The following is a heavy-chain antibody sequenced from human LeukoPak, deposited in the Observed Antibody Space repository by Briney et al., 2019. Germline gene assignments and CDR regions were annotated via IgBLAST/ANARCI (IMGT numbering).Heavy chain of an antibody. Sequence: PGGSLRLSCAASGFTFSIYAMIWVRQAPGKGLEWVSGISGSGGNTYYADSVKGRFTISRDNSKNTLYLQMNSLRAEDTAVYYCARDSGSAGAFDIWGQGTMVTVSS. CDR2: ISGSGGNT. J-gene: IGHJ3*02. CDR1: GFTFSIYA. V-gene: IGHV3-23*01. CDR3: ARDSGSAGAFDI. D-gene: IGHD6-25*01.